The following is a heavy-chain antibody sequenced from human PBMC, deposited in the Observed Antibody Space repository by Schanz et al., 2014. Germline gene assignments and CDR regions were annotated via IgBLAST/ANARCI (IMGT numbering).Heavy chain of an antibody. J-gene: IGHJ4*02. CDR3: AKIGRNED. D-gene: IGHD1-1*01. CDR1: GFSFSSYA. Sequence: EVQLLESGGGLVQPGGSLRLSCAASGFSFSSYAMGWVRQARGKGLEWVSAMNESHSTIYYADSVRGRFTISRDNAENTLFLQMNSLRAEDTAVYFCAKIGRNEDWGQGTLVTVSS. V-gene: IGHV3-23*01. CDR2: MNESHSTI.